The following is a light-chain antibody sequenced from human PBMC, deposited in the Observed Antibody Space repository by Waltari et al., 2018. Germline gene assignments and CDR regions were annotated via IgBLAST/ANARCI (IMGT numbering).Light chain of an antibody. V-gene: IGLV2-8*01. Sequence: QSALTQPPSASGSPGQSVTIPCTGSSSDVGGYNYVSWYQQHPGKAPKLMISEVSARPSGVPDRFSGSKSGNTASLPVSGLQAEDEADYYCSSYAGTNNLVFGGGTKLTVL. CDR3: SSYAGTNNLV. CDR1: SSDVGGYNY. J-gene: IGLJ2*01. CDR2: EVS.